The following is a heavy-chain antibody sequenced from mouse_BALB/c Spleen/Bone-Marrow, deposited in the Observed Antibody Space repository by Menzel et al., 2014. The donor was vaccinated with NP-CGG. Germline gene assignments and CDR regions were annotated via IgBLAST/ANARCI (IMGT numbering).Heavy chain of an antibody. D-gene: IGHD1-1*02. CDR3: HMPIFGRYKYSFDY. Sequence: QVHLQKPGPGLVAPSQSLSITCTVSGVSLTSYGVHWVRQPPGKGLEWLGIIWAGGGTNYNSALMSRLSISKDKSKSQVFLNRNSLKSDHPALYYCHMPIFGRYKYSFDYWGQGTTLTVSS. CDR2: IWAGGGT. CDR1: GVSLTSYG. J-gene: IGHJ2*01. V-gene: IGHV2-9*02.